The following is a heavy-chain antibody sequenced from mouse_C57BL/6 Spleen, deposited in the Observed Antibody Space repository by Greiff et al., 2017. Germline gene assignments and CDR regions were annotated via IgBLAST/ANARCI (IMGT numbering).Heavy chain of an antibody. V-gene: IGHV1-64*01. CDR2: IHPNSGST. CDR1: GYTFTSYW. CDR3: ASDYYGSLDY. J-gene: IGHJ2*01. Sequence: QVQLQQPGAELVKPGASVKLSCKASGYTFTSYWLHWVKQRPGHGLAWIGMIHPNSGSTNYNAKFKSKATLTVDTSSSTAYMQLSSLTSDDSAVYYCASDYYGSLDYWGQGTTLTVSS. D-gene: IGHD1-1*01.